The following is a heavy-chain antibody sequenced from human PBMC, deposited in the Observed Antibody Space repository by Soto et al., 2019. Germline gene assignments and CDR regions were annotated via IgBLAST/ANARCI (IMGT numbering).Heavy chain of an antibody. CDR2: ISAYNGNT. J-gene: IGHJ1*01. CDR1: GYTCTSYG. CDR3: ARDDGSPYSSGWSAEHFHD. D-gene: IGHD6-19*01. Sequence: ASVKVSCKASGYTCTSYGISWVRQAPGQGLEWMGWISAYNGNTNDAQKLQGRVTMTTDTSTSTAYMELRSLRSDDPAVYYCARDDGSPYSSGWSAEHFHDWAQGTVVTISS. V-gene: IGHV1-18*04.